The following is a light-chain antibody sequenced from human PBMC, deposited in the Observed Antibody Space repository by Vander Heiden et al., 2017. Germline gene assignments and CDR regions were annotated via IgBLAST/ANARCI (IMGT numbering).Light chain of an antibody. CDR3: GAWDDSLSGI. CDR2: DNN. J-gene: IGLJ1*01. V-gene: IGLV1-51*01. CDR1: RSIIGNNY. Sequence: TQPPSPAPSPTQKAITSGSGGRSIIGNNYVSWYQQLPGKAPKVLIYDNNQRPSGIPDRFSSSKSGTSATLAITGLQTGDEADYYCGAWDDSLSGIFGSGTKVTVL.